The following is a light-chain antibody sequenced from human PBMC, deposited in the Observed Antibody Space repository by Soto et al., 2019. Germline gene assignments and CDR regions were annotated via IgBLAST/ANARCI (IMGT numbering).Light chain of an antibody. CDR2: RNN. V-gene: IGLV1-47*01. J-gene: IGLJ2*01. CDR3: AAWDDSLSVRVV. Sequence: QSVLTQPPSASGTPGQRVTISCAGSSSNIGSNYVYWYQQLPGTAPKLLIYRNNQRPSGVPDRFSGSKSGTSASLAIRGLRSEDEADYYCAAWDDSLSVRVVFGGGTKVTVL. CDR1: SSNIGSNY.